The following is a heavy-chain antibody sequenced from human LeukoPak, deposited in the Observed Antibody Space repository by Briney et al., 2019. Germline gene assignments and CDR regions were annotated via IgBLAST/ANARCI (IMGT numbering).Heavy chain of an antibody. CDR3: ARADYGDYFDN. D-gene: IGHD3-16*01. V-gene: IGHV3-66*01. CDR1: GFTVSSNY. Sequence: GGSLRLSCAASGFTVSSNYMSWVRQAPGKGLEWVSVIYSGGSTYYADSVKGRFTISRDNSKNTLYLQMNSLRAEDTAVYYCARADYGDYFDNWGQGTLVTVSS. CDR2: IYSGGST. J-gene: IGHJ4*02.